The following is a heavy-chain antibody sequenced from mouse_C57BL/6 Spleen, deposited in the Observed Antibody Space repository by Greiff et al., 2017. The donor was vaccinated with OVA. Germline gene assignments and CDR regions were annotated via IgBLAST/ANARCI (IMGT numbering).Heavy chain of an antibody. CDR3: TTDGSSQYYFDY. V-gene: IGHV14-4*01. Sequence: EVQLQQSGAELVRPGASVKLSCTASGFNIKDDYMHWVKQRPEQGLEWIGWIDPENGDTEYASKFQGKATITADTSSNTAYLQLSSLTSEDTAVYYCTTDGSSQYYFDYWGQGTTLTVSS. D-gene: IGHD1-1*01. J-gene: IGHJ2*01. CDR2: IDPENGDT. CDR1: GFNIKDDY.